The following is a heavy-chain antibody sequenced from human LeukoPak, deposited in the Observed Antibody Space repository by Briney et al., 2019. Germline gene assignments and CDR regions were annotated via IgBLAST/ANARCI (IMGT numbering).Heavy chain of an antibody. CDR1: GFTFSSYA. CDR2: ISYDGSNK. V-gene: IGHV3-30-3*01. CDR3: ASPRADYGDYLDY. D-gene: IGHD4-17*01. Sequence: GGSLRLSCAASGFTFSSYAMHWVRQAPGKGLEWVAVISYDGSNKYYADSVKGRFTISRDNSKNTLYLQMNSLRAEDTAVYYCASPRADYGDYLDYWGRGTLVTVSS. J-gene: IGHJ4*02.